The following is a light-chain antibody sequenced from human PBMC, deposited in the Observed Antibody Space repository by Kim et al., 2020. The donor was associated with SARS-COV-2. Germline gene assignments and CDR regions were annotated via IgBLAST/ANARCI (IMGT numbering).Light chain of an antibody. CDR2: AAS. Sequence: SPGERATLSCRASQTISSSYLAWYQQRPGQAPRLLIYAASTRATDIPDRFIGSGSGTDFTLTISRLEPEDFAVYYCQQYGRSLWTFGQGTKVEIK. V-gene: IGKV3-20*01. CDR3: QQYGRSLWT. CDR1: QTISSSY. J-gene: IGKJ1*01.